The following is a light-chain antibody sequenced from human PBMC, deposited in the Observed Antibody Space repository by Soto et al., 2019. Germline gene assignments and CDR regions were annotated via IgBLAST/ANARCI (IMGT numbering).Light chain of an antibody. CDR3: AAWDDSLNGRV. CDR2: SNN. CDR1: SSNIGSNT. Sequence: QSVLTQPPSASGTPGQRVTISCSGSSSNIGSNTVNWYQQLPGTAPKLLIYSNNQQPSGVPDRFSGSKYGTSASLAISGLQSDDEADYYCAAWDDSLNGRVFGGGTKVTVL. J-gene: IGLJ2*01. V-gene: IGLV1-44*01.